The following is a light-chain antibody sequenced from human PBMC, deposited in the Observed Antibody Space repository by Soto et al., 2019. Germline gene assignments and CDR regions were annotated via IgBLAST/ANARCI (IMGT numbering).Light chain of an antibody. Sequence: EIVLTQSPGTLSLSPGERATLSCRASQSVSSTYLAWYQQRPGQAPRLLIYGASSRATGIPDRFSGSGSGTDFTHTISRLDPEDFAVYYCQQYAGSPLAFGGGTKVEIK. CDR3: QQYAGSPLA. CDR1: QSVSSTY. V-gene: IGKV3-20*01. J-gene: IGKJ4*01. CDR2: GAS.